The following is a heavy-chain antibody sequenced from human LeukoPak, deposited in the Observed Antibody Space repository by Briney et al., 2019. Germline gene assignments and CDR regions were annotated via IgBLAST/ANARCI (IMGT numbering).Heavy chain of an antibody. Sequence: GESLKISCKGSGYSFTSYWIGWVRQMPGKGLEWMGIIYPGDSDTRYSPSFQGQVTISADKSISTAYLQWSSLKASDTAMYYCARLRVTDYDFWSGYPPGFFDYWGQGTLVTVSS. CDR3: ARLRVTDYDFWSGYPPGFFDY. CDR2: IYPGDSDT. CDR1: GYSFTSYW. J-gene: IGHJ4*02. D-gene: IGHD3-3*01. V-gene: IGHV5-51*01.